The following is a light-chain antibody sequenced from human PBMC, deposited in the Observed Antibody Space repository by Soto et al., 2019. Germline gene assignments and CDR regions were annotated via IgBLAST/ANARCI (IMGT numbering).Light chain of an antibody. CDR1: SSDVGGYDY. J-gene: IGLJ2*01. V-gene: IGLV2-14*01. CDR2: DVN. Sequence: QSALTQPASVSGSPGQSITISCTGTSSDVGGYDYVSWYQQYPGKAPKLMIYDVNNRPSGVSNRFSGSKSGNTASLTISGLQAEDEADYYCSSYTITTTVAFGGGTQLTVL. CDR3: SSYTITTTVA.